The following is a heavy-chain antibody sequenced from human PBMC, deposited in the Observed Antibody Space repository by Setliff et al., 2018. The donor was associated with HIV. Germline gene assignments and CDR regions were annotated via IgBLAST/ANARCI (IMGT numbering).Heavy chain of an antibody. CDR2: IHHSGTA. CDR3: ARGGTSSNWFDP. D-gene: IGHD1-26*01. CDR1: GGSITRTPYY. Sequence: PSETLSLTCTVSGGSITRTPYYWGWIRQPPGKGLEWIGSIHHSGTAYDNPSLKSRVTISVDPSKNQILLRLSSVTAADTAVYYCARGGTSSNWFDPWGQGTLVTVSS. J-gene: IGHJ5*02. V-gene: IGHV4-39*01.